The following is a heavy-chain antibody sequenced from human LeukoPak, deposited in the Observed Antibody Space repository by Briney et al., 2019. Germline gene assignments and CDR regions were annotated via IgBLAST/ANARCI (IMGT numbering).Heavy chain of an antibody. V-gene: IGHV3-21*01. J-gene: IGHJ4*02. CDR3: AGENYYESSGFN. CDR1: GFTFSSYT. Sequence: GGSLRLSCAASGFTFSSYTMNWVRQAPEKGLEWVSSISSTSTYIYYADSVKGRFTISRDNAKNSLYLQMNSLRAEDTAVYYCAGENYYESSGFNWGQGTLVTVSS. D-gene: IGHD3-22*01. CDR2: ISSTSTYI.